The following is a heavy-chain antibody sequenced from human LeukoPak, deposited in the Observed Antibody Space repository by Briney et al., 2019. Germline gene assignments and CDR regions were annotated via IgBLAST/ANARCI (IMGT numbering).Heavy chain of an antibody. Sequence: GRSLRLSCAASGFTFSSYGMHWVRQAPGKGLEWVAVIWYDGSNKYYADSVKGRFTISTDNSKNTLYLQMNSLRAEDTAVYYCARAGDFWSGYYRHYYYYYMNVWGKGTTVTVSS. V-gene: IGHV3-33*01. J-gene: IGHJ6*03. CDR1: GFTFSSYG. CDR2: IWYDGSNK. D-gene: IGHD3-3*01. CDR3: ARAGDFWSGYYRHYYYYYMNV.